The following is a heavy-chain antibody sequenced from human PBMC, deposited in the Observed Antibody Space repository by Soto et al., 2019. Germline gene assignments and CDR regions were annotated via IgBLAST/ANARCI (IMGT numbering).Heavy chain of an antibody. CDR3: ARDQSPSSGWPGMDV. Sequence: ASVKVSCKASGYTFTDYYIHWVRQAPGQGLEWMGWINPNSGGTNYAQKFQGRVNMTRDTSISTAYMELNRLRSDDTAVYYCARDQSPSSGWPGMDVWGQGTTVTVSS. CDR1: GYTFTDYY. J-gene: IGHJ6*02. CDR2: INPNSGGT. V-gene: IGHV1-2*02. D-gene: IGHD6-19*01.